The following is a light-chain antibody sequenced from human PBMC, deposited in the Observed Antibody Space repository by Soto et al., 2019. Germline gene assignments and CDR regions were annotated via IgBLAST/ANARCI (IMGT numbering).Light chain of an antibody. Sequence: EVVLTQSPATLSLSPGERATLSCRASESIGAYLAWYQHSPGQPPRLLIYDASNRATDIPPRFSGSGSGTDFTLTISSLEPEDFALYYCQQRANWPLFTFGPGTRVDL. J-gene: IGKJ3*01. CDR2: DAS. V-gene: IGKV3-11*01. CDR1: ESIGAY. CDR3: QQRANWPLFT.